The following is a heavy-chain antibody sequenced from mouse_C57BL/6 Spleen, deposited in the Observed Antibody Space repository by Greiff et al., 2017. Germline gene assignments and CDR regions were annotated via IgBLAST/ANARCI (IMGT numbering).Heavy chain of an antibody. CDR1: GYTFTSYG. V-gene: IGHV1-81*01. CDR3: ARVDGYLWFAY. CDR2: IYPRSGNT. J-gene: IGHJ3*01. D-gene: IGHD2-3*01. Sequence: LQESGAELARPGASVKLSCKASGYTFTSYGISWVKQRTGQGLEWIGEIYPRSGNTYYNEKFKGKATLTADKSSSTAYMELRSLTSEDSAVYFCARVDGYLWFAYWGQGTLVTVSA.